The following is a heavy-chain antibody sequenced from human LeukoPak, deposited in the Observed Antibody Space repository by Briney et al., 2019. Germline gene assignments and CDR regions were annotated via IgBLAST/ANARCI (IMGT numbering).Heavy chain of an antibody. CDR1: GYTFTVYY. CDR3: ARGEQWLVRY. D-gene: IGHD6-19*01. J-gene: IGHJ4*02. V-gene: IGHV1-2*02. Sequence: GASLTVSFTTFGYTFTVYYIHWVRQAPGQGNEWMGWIDPNSGAANYEKRFQGRVTMTRDIAINTVYLEVRSDDTAVYYCARGEQWLVRYWGQGTLVIVSS. CDR2: IDPNSGAA.